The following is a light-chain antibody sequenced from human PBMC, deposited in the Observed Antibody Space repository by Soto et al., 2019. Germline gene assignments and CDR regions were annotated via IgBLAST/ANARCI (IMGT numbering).Light chain of an antibody. CDR1: SSDIGNYDF. Sequence: QSVLTQPASVSGSPGQSITISCTGTSSDIGNYDFVSWYQQVPGTAPKDMIYEVSSRPSGVSNRFSGSKSGNTASLTISGLQAADEAYYYCGSYTTSTSFILFGGGTKLTV. CDR3: GSYTTSTSFIL. CDR2: EVS. V-gene: IGLV2-14*01. J-gene: IGLJ2*01.